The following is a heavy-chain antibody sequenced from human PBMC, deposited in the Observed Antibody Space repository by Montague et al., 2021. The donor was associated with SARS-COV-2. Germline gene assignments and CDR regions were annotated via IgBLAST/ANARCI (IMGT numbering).Heavy chain of an antibody. Sequence: SETLSLTCTVSGGSIGSNTNYWNWLRQPPGKGLEWIGSPSYSGTTYYNPSLKSRVTISVDTSKNQFSLKLSSVTATDTAVYYCARRGRGSDILTGYREGFDIWGRGTMVTVSS. V-gene: IGHV4-39*01. CDR1: GGSIGSNTNY. J-gene: IGHJ3*02. D-gene: IGHD3-9*01. CDR2: PSYSGTT. CDR3: ARRGRGSDILTGYREGFDI.